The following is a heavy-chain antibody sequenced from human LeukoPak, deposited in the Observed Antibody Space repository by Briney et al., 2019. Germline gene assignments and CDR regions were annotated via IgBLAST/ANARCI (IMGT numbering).Heavy chain of an antibody. Sequence: PSETLSLTCTVSGGSINNYYWSWIRQPAGKGLEWIGRIYSSGSTNYSPSLKSRVTMSVDTTKTQFSLRLSSVTAADTAVHYCARGPDTRGYSYYFDYWGQGTLVSVSS. D-gene: IGHD5-18*01. V-gene: IGHV4-4*07. J-gene: IGHJ4*02. CDR1: GGSINNYY. CDR2: IYSSGST. CDR3: ARGPDTRGYSYYFDY.